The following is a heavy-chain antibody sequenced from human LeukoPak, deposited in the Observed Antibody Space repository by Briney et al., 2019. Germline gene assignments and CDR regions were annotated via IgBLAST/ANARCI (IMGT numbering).Heavy chain of an antibody. D-gene: IGHD3-3*01. CDR1: GFTFSGSA. CDR3: TRLPEYYDFWSGHEGRFLD. Sequence: PGGSLRLSCAASGFTFSGSAMHWVRQASGKGLEWVGRIRSKANSYATAYAASVKGRFTISRDDSKNTAYLQMNSLKTEDTAVYYCTRLPEYYDFWSGHEGRFLDWGQGTLVTVSS. CDR2: IRSKANSYAT. V-gene: IGHV3-73*01. J-gene: IGHJ4*02.